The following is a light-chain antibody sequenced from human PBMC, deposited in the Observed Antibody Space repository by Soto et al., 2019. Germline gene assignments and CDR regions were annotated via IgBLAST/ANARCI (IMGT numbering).Light chain of an antibody. CDR1: QSVSTK. Sequence: ETVMTQSPATLSVSPGERATLSCRASQSVSTKLAWYQQKPGQAPRLLIYGASTRATGIPARFSGSGSGTEFTLTVSSLQSEDFGVYYCQQYEDWPPINFGQGKRLEIK. J-gene: IGKJ5*01. CDR2: GAS. CDR3: QQYEDWPPIN. V-gene: IGKV3D-15*01.